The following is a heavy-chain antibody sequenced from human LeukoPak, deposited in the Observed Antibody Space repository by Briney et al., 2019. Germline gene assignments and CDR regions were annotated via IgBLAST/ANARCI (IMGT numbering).Heavy chain of an antibody. J-gene: IGHJ4*02. CDR2: AYYRSKWFI. V-gene: IGHV6-1*01. CDR3: ARGTVRGGTNFDY. CDR1: GDSVSGSPAV. Sequence: SQTLSLTCAISGDSVSGSPAVWNWIRQSPSRGLEWLGRAYYRSKWFIDYALSVKGRITITPDTSKNQFSLQLNSVTAEDTAVYYCARGTVRGGTNFDYWGQGTLVTVSS. D-gene: IGHD3-10*01.